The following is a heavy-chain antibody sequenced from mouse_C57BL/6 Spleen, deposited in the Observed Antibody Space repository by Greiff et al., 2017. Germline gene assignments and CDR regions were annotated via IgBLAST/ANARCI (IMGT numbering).Heavy chain of an antibody. V-gene: IGHV1-5*01. CDR3: TKDRDSSGCLDY. CDR2: IYPGNSDT. J-gene: IGHJ2*01. CDR1: GYTFTSYW. Sequence: DVKLQESGTVLARPGASVKMSCKTSGYTFTSYWMHWVKQRPGQGLEWIGAIYPGNSDTSYNQKFKGKAKLTAVTSASTAYMELSSLTNEDSAVYYCTKDRDSSGCLDYWGQGTTLTVSS. D-gene: IGHD3-2*02.